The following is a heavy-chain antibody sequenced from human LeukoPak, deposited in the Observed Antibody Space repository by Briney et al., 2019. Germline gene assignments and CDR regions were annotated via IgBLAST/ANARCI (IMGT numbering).Heavy chain of an antibody. V-gene: IGHV1-8*03. CDR3: ARTEGVVVVPAGDYYYMDV. Sequence: ASVKVSCKASGYTFTSYDINWVRQATGQGPEWMGWMNPNSGNTGYAQKFQGRVTITRNTSISTAYMELSSLRSEDTAVYYCARTEGVVVVPAGDYYYMDVWGKGTTVTVSS. CDR2: MNPNSGNT. CDR1: GYTFTSYD. J-gene: IGHJ6*03. D-gene: IGHD2-2*01.